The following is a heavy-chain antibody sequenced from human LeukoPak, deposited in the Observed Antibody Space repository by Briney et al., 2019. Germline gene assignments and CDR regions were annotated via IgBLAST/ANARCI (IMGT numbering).Heavy chain of an antibody. V-gene: IGHV3-15*01. Sequence: AGGSLRLSCAASGFTFSNAWMSWVRQAPGKGLEWVGRIKSKTDGGTTDYAAPVKGRFTISRDDSKNTLYLQMNSLKTEDTAVYYCTRDASGDTNSGPRMDVWGQGTTVTVSS. CDR1: GFTFSNAW. J-gene: IGHJ6*02. CDR3: TRDASGDTNSGPRMDV. D-gene: IGHD1-26*01. CDR2: IKSKTDGGTT.